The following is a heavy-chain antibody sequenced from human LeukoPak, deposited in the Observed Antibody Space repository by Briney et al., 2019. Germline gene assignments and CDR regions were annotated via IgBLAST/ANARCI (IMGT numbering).Heavy chain of an antibody. D-gene: IGHD3-22*01. V-gene: IGHV3-23*01. CDR3: AKDGYDSGAYHTSHY. CDR2: ITDDGAGT. Sequence: PGGSLRLSCAASKFTFSNYAMSWVRQAPGKGLEWVSSITDDGAGTYYADSVRGRFTISRENSKNTVYLQMNSLRAEDTAVYYCAKDGYDSGAYHTSHYWGQGTLVTVSS. CDR1: KFTFSNYA. J-gene: IGHJ4*02.